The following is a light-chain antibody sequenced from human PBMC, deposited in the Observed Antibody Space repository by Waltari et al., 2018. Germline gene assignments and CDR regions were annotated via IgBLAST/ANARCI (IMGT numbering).Light chain of an antibody. CDR2: DVN. J-gene: IGLJ2*01. CDR3: RSHSTNNIVL. Sequence: QSGLTQPASLSASPGESIPSSCTGTSGDIGASDFVSWYQHHPGRAPKVLIFDVNHRPSGISDRFAGSKSGNTASLTISELQPEDDADYYCRSHSTNNIVLFGGGTKVTVL. V-gene: IGLV2-14*01. CDR1: SGDIGASDF.